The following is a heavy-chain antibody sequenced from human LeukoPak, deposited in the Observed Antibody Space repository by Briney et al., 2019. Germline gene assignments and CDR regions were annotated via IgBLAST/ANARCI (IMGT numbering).Heavy chain of an antibody. Sequence: ASVKVSCKASGGTFSSYAISWVRQAPGQGLEWMGGIIPIFGTANYALKFQGRVTITADESTSTVHMELSGLRSEDTAVYYCARDQEAFDYWGQGTLVTVSS. CDR3: ARDQEAFDY. J-gene: IGHJ4*02. CDR1: GGTFSSYA. CDR2: IIPIFGTA. V-gene: IGHV1-69*13.